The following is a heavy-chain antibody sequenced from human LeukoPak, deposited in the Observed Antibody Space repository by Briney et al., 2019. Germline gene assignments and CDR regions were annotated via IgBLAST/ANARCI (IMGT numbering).Heavy chain of an antibody. D-gene: IGHD4-23*01. V-gene: IGHV4-34*01. CDR3: ARAGRDYGGNSYIGY. CDR1: GGSFSGYY. J-gene: IGHJ4*02. CDR2: INHSGST. Sequence: PSETLSLTCAVYGGSFSGYYWSWIRQPPGKGLEWIGEINHSGSTNYNPSLKSRVTISVDTSKNQFSLKLSSVTAADTAVYYCARAGRDYGGNSYIGYWGRGTLVTVSS.